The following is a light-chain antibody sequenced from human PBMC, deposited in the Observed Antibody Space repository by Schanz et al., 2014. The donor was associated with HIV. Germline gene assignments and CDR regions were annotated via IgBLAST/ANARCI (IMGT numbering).Light chain of an antibody. CDR3: QQYAVSSWT. Sequence: DIQMTQSPSTLSASIGDRVTITCRASQTIDNWLAWYQQKPGKAPKVLIYQASILENGVPPRFSGSGSGTEFTLTISSLQPDDFATYYCQQYAVSSWTFGLGTRV. J-gene: IGKJ1*01. CDR2: QAS. V-gene: IGKV1-5*03. CDR1: QTIDNW.